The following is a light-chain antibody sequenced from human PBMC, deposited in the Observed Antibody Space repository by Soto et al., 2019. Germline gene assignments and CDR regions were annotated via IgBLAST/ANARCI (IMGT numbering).Light chain of an antibody. J-gene: IGLJ1*01. CDR2: AVS. V-gene: IGLV1-40*01. CDR1: SSNIGAGYD. CDR3: VSFTNTDTLV. Sequence: QSVLTQPPSVSGAPGQRVTISCTGSSSNIGAGYDVHWYQQRPGTAPKLIIYAVSSRPSGVSNRFSGSRSGSTASLTISGLQPEDEADYFCVSFTNTDTLVFGTGTKLTVL.